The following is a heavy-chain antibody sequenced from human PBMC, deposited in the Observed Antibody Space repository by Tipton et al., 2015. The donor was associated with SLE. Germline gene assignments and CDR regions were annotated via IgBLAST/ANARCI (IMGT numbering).Heavy chain of an antibody. V-gene: IGHV4-38-2*01. CDR3: ARQAYYSSGYADY. J-gene: IGHJ4*02. D-gene: IGHD3-22*01. CDR1: GDSLISDYF. Sequence: TLSLTCAVSGDSLISDYFWGWIRQPPGKGLEWIGNIFHTGTTYSTPSLKSRITISVDTSNNQFSLRLRSVTAADTAVYYCARQAYYSSGYADYWGQGTLVTVSS. CDR2: IFHTGTT.